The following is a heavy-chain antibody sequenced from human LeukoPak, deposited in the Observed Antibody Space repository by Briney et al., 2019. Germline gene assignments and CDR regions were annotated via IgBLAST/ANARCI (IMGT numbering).Heavy chain of an antibody. V-gene: IGHV4-59*01. CDR3: ARDHCSSTSCGPRWFDP. Sequence: PSETLSLTCTVSGGSISSYYWSWIRQPPGKGLKWIGYIYYSGSTNYNPSLKSRVTISVDTSKNQFSLKLSSVTAADTAVYYCARDHCSSTSCGPRWFDPWGQGTLVTVSS. CDR2: IYYSGST. CDR1: GGSISSYY. D-gene: IGHD2-2*01. J-gene: IGHJ5*02.